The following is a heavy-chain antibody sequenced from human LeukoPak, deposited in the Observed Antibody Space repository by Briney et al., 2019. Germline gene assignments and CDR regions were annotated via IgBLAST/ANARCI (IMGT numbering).Heavy chain of an antibody. J-gene: IGHJ4*02. CDR3: ARDRHYYESTGYFFDS. V-gene: IGHV3-7*01. D-gene: IGHD3-22*01. CDR2: IKYDENEK. CDR1: GFTFSSYW. Sequence: GGSLRLSCAASGFTFSSYWMSWVRQAPGKGLEWVANIKYDENEKYYVASVKGRFTISRDNAKNSLYLQMNNLRAEDTALYYCARDRHYYESTGYFFDSWGQGTLVTVS.